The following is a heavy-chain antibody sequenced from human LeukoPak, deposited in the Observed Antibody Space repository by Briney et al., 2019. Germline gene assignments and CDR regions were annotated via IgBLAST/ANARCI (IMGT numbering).Heavy chain of an antibody. CDR1: GGSISSGDYY. V-gene: IGHV4-30-4*01. Sequence: SETLSLTCTVSGGSISSGDYYWTWIRQPPGKGLEWIGYIYYSGTTYYNPSLKSRVSISVDTPKNQFSLNLSSVTAGDTAVYYWARRSSGWYDYWSQGTLVTVSS. CDR2: IYYSGTT. D-gene: IGHD6-19*01. J-gene: IGHJ4*02. CDR3: ARRSSGWYDY.